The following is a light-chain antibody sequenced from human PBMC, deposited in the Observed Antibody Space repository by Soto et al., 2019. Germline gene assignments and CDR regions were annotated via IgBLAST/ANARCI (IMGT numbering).Light chain of an antibody. J-gene: IGKJ4*01. Sequence: DLQMTQSPSTLSASVGDRVTITCRASQSISSWLAWYQQKPGKAPKLLIYKSSSLESGVPSRFSGSASGTEFTLTISSLQPDDFATYYCQQHSHYPLTFGGGTKVEIK. CDR2: KSS. V-gene: IGKV1-5*03. CDR1: QSISSW. CDR3: QQHSHYPLT.